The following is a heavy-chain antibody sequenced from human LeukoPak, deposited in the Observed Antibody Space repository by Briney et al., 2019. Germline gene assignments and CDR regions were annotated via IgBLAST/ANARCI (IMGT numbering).Heavy chain of an antibody. CDR3: ARSVHKIEMATIWHAFGI. Sequence: ASETLSLTCAVYGGSFSGYYWSWIRQPPGKGLEWIGEINHSGSTNYNPSLKSRVTISVDTSKNQFSLKLSSVTAADTAVYYCARSVHKIEMATIWHAFGIWGQGTMVTVSS. CDR2: INHSGST. CDR1: GGSFSGYY. J-gene: IGHJ3*02. V-gene: IGHV4-34*01. D-gene: IGHD5-12*01.